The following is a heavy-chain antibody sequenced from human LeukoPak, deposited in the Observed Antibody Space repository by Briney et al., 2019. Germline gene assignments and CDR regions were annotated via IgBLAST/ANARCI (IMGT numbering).Heavy chain of an antibody. Sequence: ASVKVSCKASGGTFSSYAISWVRQAPGRGLEWMGGIIPIFGTANYAQKFQGRVTITADESTSTAYMELSSLRSEDTAVYYCARDREMVHLGAFDIWGQGTMVTVSS. D-gene: IGHD5-24*01. V-gene: IGHV1-69*13. J-gene: IGHJ3*02. CDR1: GGTFSSYA. CDR3: ARDREMVHLGAFDI. CDR2: IIPIFGTA.